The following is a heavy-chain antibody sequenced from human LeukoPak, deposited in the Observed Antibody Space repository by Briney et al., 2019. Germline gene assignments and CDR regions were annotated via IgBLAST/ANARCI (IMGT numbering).Heavy chain of an antibody. Sequence: GGSLRLSCGASGFTFDDYWMSWVRQAPGQGLEWVANINQDGSEKYYLDSAKGRFTISRDNARNSLYLQVNSLRAEDTAVYYCARGGTSGYSSTRHFWGGNYYFDYWGQGALVTVSS. CDR1: GFTFDDYW. D-gene: IGHD2-2*01. V-gene: IGHV3-7*01. CDR3: ARGGTSGYSSTRHFWGGNYYFDY. J-gene: IGHJ4*02. CDR2: INQDGSEK.